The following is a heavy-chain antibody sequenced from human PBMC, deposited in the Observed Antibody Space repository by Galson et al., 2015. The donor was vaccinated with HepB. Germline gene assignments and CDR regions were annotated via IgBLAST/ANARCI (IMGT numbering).Heavy chain of an antibody. CDR1: GFTFSSYV. V-gene: IGHV3-30-3*01. J-gene: IGHJ3*02. D-gene: IGHD3-9*01. Sequence: LRLSCAASGFTFSSYVMHWVRQAPGKGLEWVTVISYDGSNKYYADSVKGRFTISRDNSKNTLYLQMNSLRAEDTAVYYCARELYDILTSYYSDAFDIWGQGTMVTVSS. CDR2: ISYDGSNK. CDR3: ARELYDILTSYYSDAFDI.